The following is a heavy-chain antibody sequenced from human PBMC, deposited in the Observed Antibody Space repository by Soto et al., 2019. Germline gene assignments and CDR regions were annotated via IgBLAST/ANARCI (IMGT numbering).Heavy chain of an antibody. CDR1: TGSITSGDYF. Sequence: QLLESGPGLVKPSETLSLTCTVSTGSITSGDYFWGWIRQPPGKGLEFIGSMHSSGGTYYSPSLKSRVSISMAKSKNQFSLNLTSVTTADTAVYFCAGVVVGATRQTGSDHWGQGTLVTVS. V-gene: IGHV4-39*01. D-gene: IGHD2-15*01. J-gene: IGHJ4*02. CDR3: AGVVVGATRQTGSDH. CDR2: MHSSGGT.